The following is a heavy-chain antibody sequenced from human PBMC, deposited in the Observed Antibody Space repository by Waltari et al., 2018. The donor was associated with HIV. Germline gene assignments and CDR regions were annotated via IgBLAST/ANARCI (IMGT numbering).Heavy chain of an antibody. Sequence: EVQLVQSGAEVKKPGESLKISCKGSGYSFTSYWIGWVRQMPGKGLEWMGLIYPAHSDTRYSPSFQGQVTISADKSISTAYLQWSSLKASDTAMYYCARLPYAMGGYYYYYGMDVWGQGTTVTVSS. CDR1: GYSFTSYW. D-gene: IGHD2-8*01. CDR2: IYPAHSDT. V-gene: IGHV5-51*01. CDR3: ARLPYAMGGYYYYYGMDV. J-gene: IGHJ6*02.